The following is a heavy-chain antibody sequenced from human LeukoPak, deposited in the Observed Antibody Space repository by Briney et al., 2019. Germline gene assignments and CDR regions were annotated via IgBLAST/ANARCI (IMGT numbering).Heavy chain of an antibody. V-gene: IGHV4-30-4*08. CDR1: GGSISSGDYY. D-gene: IGHD6-13*01. CDR2: IYYSGST. J-gene: IGHJ4*02. Sequence: SVTLSLTCTVSGGSISSGDYYWSWIRQPPGKGLEWIGYIYYSGSTYYNPSLKSRVTISVDTSKNQFSLKLSSVTAADTAVYYCASGGGSSSWYLGFDYWGQGTLVTVSS. CDR3: ASGGGSSSWYLGFDY.